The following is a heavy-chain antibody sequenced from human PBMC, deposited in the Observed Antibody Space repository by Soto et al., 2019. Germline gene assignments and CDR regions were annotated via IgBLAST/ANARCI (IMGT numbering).Heavy chain of an antibody. CDR2: ISYDGSNK. CDR3: AKETYSGPLDY. Sequence: QVQLVEAGGGVVQPGRSLRLSCAASGFTFSSYGMHWVRQAPGKGLEWVAVISYDGSNKYYADSVKGRFTISRENSKNTLYLQMNRLRAEDTAVYYCAKETYSGPLDYWGQGTLVTVSS. D-gene: IGHD2-15*01. CDR1: GFTFSSYG. J-gene: IGHJ4*02. V-gene: IGHV3-30*18.